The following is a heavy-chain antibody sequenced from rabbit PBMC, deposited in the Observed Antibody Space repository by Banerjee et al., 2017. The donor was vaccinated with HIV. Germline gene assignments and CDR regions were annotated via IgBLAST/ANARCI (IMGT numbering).Heavy chain of an antibody. J-gene: IGHJ4*01. CDR3: ARDPSYDEYGDSLYYFDL. Sequence: EESGGDLVKPEGSLTLTCTASGFSFNNYYWICWVRQAPGKGLEWIACIYAGSSGTTYYASWVNGRFTISSDNAQNTVDLQMNSLTAADTATYFCARDPSYDEYGDSLYYFDLWGPGTLVTVS. CDR1: GFSFNNYYW. D-gene: IGHD2-1*01. CDR2: IYAGSSGTT. V-gene: IGHV1S45*01.